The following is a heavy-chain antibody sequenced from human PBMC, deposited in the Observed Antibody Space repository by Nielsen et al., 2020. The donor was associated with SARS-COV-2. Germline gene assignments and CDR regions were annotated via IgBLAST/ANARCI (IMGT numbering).Heavy chain of an antibody. CDR2: ISGSGGST. CDR3: ARDNFPNVVGATTLGAY. D-gene: IGHD1-26*01. CDR1: GFTFSSYA. Sequence: GESLKISCAASGFTFSSYAMSWVRQAPGKGLEWVSAISGSGGSTYYADSVKGRFTISRDNLKNTLYLQMNSLRAEDTAVYYCARDNFPNVVGATTLGAYWGQGTLVTVSS. J-gene: IGHJ4*02. V-gene: IGHV3-23*01.